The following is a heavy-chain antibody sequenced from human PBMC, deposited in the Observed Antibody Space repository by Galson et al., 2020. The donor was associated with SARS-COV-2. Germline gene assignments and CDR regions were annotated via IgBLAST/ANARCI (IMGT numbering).Heavy chain of an antibody. D-gene: IGHD3-10*01. Sequence: ETSETLSLTCAVYGGSFSGHFWSWIRQPPGEGLEWIGEINHSGGTNYNPSLKGRVTFSVDTSKNQFSLKVNSVTAADTAVYYCAREFRFGDLFGLDYWGRGTPVTVSS. J-gene: IGHJ4*02. V-gene: IGHV4-34*01. CDR2: INHSGGT. CDR1: GGSFSGHF. CDR3: AREFRFGDLFGLDY.